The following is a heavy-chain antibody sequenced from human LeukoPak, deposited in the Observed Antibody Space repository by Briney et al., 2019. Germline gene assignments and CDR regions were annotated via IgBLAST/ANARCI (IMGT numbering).Heavy chain of an antibody. D-gene: IGHD2-2*01. CDR1: GYTFTSYG. CDR3: ARENEDCSSTSCYSFDP. Sequence: GASVKVSCKASGYTFTSYGIRWVRQAPGQGLEWMGWISAYNGNTNYAQKLQGRVTMTTDTSTSTAYMELRSLRSDDTAVYYCARENEDCSSTSCYSFDPWGQGTLVTVSS. CDR2: ISAYNGNT. J-gene: IGHJ5*02. V-gene: IGHV1-18*01.